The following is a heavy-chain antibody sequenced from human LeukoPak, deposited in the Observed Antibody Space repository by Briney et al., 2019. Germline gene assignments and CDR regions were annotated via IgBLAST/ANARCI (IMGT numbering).Heavy chain of an antibody. J-gene: IGHJ4*02. Sequence: PGGSLRLSCAASGLTFSSYAMSWVRQAPGKGLEWVSAISGSGGSTYYADSVKGRFTISRDNSKNTLYLQMNSLRAEDTAVYYCAKDPRSAYDYVWGSYRYAGFDYWGQGTLVTVSS. CDR2: ISGSGGST. D-gene: IGHD3-16*02. CDR1: GLTFSSYA. CDR3: AKDPRSAYDYVWGSYRYAGFDY. V-gene: IGHV3-23*01.